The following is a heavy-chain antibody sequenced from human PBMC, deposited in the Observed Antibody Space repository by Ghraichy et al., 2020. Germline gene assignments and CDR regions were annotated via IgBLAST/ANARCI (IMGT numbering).Heavy chain of an antibody. CDR1: GFTFSSYS. D-gene: IGHD3-16*01. Sequence: GESLNISCAASGFTFSSYSMNWVRQAPGKGLEWVSSISSSSSYIYYADSVKGRFTISRDNAKDSLYLQMNSLRAEDTAVYYCARGGVYRPIADWGQGTLVTVYS. V-gene: IGHV3-21*01. J-gene: IGHJ4*02. CDR2: ISSSSSYI. CDR3: ARGGVYRPIAD.